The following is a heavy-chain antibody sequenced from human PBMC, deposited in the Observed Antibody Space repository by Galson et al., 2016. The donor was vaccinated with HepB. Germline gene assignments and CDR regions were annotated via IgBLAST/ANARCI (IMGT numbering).Heavy chain of an antibody. CDR1: GYNFGTYF. J-gene: IGHJ3*01. CDR3: AFPLSGTYKAGLHV. V-gene: IGHV5-51*01. CDR2: IYPGDSGA. D-gene: IGHD1-26*01. Sequence: QSGAEVKKPGESLKISCEGSGYNFGTYFIAWVRQMPGKGLEWMGIIYPGDSGAVYSPSFRGQVTFSVDKSISTAYVQWSSLKASDTAMYYCAFPLSGTYKAGLHVWGQGTMVTVSS.